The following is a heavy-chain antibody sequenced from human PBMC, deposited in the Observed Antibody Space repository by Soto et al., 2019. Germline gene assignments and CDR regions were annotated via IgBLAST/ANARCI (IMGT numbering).Heavy chain of an antibody. CDR1: GFMFSKYT. J-gene: IGHJ6*02. V-gene: IGHV3-21*06. CDR2: ISSTSTDI. CDR3: ARARSDYYAMDV. Sequence: VGSLRLSCAASGFMFSKYTMNWVRQAPGKGLEWVPSISSTSTDIDDADSVKGRFIISRDNAKNLLFLQMDSLRVEDTAVYYCARARSDYYAMDVWGQGTTVTVSS.